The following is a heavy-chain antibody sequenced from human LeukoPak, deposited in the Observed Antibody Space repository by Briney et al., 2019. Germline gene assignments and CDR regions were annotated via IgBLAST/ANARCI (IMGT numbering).Heavy chain of an antibody. J-gene: IGHJ4*02. Sequence: GGSLRLSCAASGFTYSSYWMHWVRQAPGKGLVWVSRIHSDGSSTSYADSVRGRFTISRDDAKSTLYLQMNSLRAEDTAVYYCARSGWPYYFDYWGQGTLVTVSS. CDR2: IHSDGSST. V-gene: IGHV3-74*01. CDR3: ARSGWPYYFDY. CDR1: GFTYSSYW. D-gene: IGHD3-22*01.